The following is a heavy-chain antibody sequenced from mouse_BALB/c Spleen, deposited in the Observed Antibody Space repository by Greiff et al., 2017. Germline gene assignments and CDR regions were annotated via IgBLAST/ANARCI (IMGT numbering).Heavy chain of an antibody. J-gene: IGHJ4*01. Sequence: EVQLVESGGGLVQPGGSRKLSCAASGFTFSDYYMYWVRQTPEKRLEWVATISDGGSYTYYPDSVKGRFTISRDNAKNNLYLQLSSLKSEDTAMYYCARSLYYGSPYAMDYWGQGTSVTVSS. CDR2: ISDGGSYT. CDR3: ARSLYYGSPYAMDY. V-gene: IGHV5-4*02. D-gene: IGHD1-1*01. CDR1: GFTFSDYY.